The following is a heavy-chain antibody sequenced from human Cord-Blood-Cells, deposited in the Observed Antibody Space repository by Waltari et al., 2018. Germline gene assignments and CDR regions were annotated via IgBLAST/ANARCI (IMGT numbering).Heavy chain of an antibody. CDR3: ARDIVVVPAATDYYGMDV. CDR2: ISYDGSNK. CDR1: GFTFSSYA. J-gene: IGHJ6*02. Sequence: QVQLVESGGGVVQPGRSLRLSCAAAGFTFSSYAMKWVRQDPGNGLEWVAVISYDGSNKYYADSVKGRFTISRDNSKNTLYLQMNSLRAEDTAVYYCARDIVVVPAATDYYGMDVWGQGTTVTVSS. V-gene: IGHV3-30-3*01. D-gene: IGHD2-2*01.